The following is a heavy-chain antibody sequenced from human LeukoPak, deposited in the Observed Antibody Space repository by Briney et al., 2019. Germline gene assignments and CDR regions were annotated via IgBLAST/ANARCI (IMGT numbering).Heavy chain of an antibody. CDR2: ITNSASNT. CDR3: AKYAPRAGINDYHYYTDV. CDR1: GFTFSNYA. J-gene: IGHJ6*03. Sequence: GGSLRLSCAASGFTFSNYAMSWVRQAPGKGLEWVSGITNSASNTYLADSVKGRFTISRDNFKNTLYLLMTSLRAEDTAVYYCAKYAPRAGINDYHYYTDVWGKGTTVTVSS. D-gene: IGHD2-8*01. V-gene: IGHV3-23*05.